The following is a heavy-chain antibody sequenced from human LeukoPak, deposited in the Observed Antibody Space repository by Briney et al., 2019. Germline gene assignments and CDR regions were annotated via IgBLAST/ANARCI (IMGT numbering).Heavy chain of an antibody. CDR3: TRGWASPQSGIAAAGASYGMDV. V-gene: IGHV4-34*01. CDR2: INHSGST. D-gene: IGHD6-13*01. J-gene: IGHJ6*02. CDR1: GGSFSGYY. Sequence: SETLSLTCAVYGGSFSGYYWSWIRQPPGKGLEWIGEINHSGSTNYNPSLKSRVTISVDTSKNQFSLKLSSVTAADTAVYYCTRGWASPQSGIAAAGASYGMDVWGQGTTVTVSS.